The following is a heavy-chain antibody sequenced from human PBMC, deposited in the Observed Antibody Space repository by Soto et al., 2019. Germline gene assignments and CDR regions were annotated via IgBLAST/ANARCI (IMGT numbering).Heavy chain of an antibody. D-gene: IGHD5-12*01. J-gene: IGHJ6*02. CDR2: ISVSGGIT. V-gene: IGHV3-23*01. CDR1: GFTFTSCA. CDR3: AKRGPWWLRGLGAVYYYGMDV. Sequence: EVQLLESGGGLVQPGGSLRISCAASGFTFTSCAMNWVRQAPGKGLEWVSAISVSGGITYYADSVKGRFIIYRDNSKNTMYLQMNSLRGEDTAVYYCAKRGPWWLRGLGAVYYYGMDVWGQGTTVTVSS.